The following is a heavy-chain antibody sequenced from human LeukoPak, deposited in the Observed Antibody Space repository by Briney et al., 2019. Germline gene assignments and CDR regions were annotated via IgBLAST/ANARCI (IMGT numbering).Heavy chain of an antibody. Sequence: SETLSLTCTVSGVSLTGVGYYSSWICQRPGRSLGWIGGVYYSGSTYYNPSLKSRVTISVDTSKNQFSLKLSSVTAADTAVYYCARLLTYYYDSSGYFDYWGQGTLVTVSS. CDR3: ARLLTYYYDSSGYFDY. J-gene: IGHJ4*02. CDR1: GVSLTGVGYY. V-gene: IGHV4-31*03. D-gene: IGHD3-22*01. CDR2: VYYSGST.